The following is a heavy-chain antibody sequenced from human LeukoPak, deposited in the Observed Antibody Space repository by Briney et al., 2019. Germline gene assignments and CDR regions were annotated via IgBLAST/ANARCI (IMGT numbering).Heavy chain of an antibody. CDR1: GFTFTDYY. J-gene: IGHJ5*02. V-gene: IGHV3-11*01. Sequence: GRSLRLSCAASGFTFTDYYMSWIRQAPGKGLEWISYIGDSGSPIYYADSVKGRFTISRDNAKNSLYLQMNNLRAEDTAVYYCARGAGPLFDPWGQGTLVTVSS. CDR2: IGDSGSPI. CDR3: ARGAGPLFDP.